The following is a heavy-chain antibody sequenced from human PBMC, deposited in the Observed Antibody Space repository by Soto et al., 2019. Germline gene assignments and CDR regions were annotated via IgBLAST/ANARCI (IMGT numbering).Heavy chain of an antibody. CDR2: IIPIFGTA. V-gene: IGHV1-69*13. CDR1: GGTFSSYA. Sequence: SVKVSCKASGGTFSSYAISWVRQAPGQGLEWMGGIIPIFGTANYAQKFQGRVTITADESTSTAYMELSSLRSEDTAVYYCARGLKGITMVRGVIITLPYYYGMDVWGQGTTVTVSS. J-gene: IGHJ6*02. D-gene: IGHD3-10*01. CDR3: ARGLKGITMVRGVIITLPYYYGMDV.